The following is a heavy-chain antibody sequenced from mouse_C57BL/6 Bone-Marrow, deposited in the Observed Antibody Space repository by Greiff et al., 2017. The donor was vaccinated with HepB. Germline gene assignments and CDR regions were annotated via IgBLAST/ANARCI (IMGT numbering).Heavy chain of an antibody. CDR2: FYPGSGNT. Sequence: QVQLQQSGAELVRPGASVKLSCKASGYTFTDYYINWVKQRPGQGLEWIARFYPGSGNTYYNEKFKGKATLTAEKSSSTAYMQLSSLTSEDSAVYFCARGRFFAYWGRGTLVTVSA. J-gene: IGHJ3*01. CDR3: ARGRFFAY. CDR1: GYTFTDYY. V-gene: IGHV1-76*01.